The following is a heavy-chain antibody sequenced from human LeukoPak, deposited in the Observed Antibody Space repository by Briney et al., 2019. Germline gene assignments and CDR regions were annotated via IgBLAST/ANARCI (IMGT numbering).Heavy chain of an antibody. Sequence: GGSLRLSCTASRFTISSYAMSWVRQAPGNGLEMLPDLSDRCSTTYYADCEKGRFTISRDNSKNTLYLQMNSLRADDSAVYYCASYRSLGYWGRGAVVTVSS. V-gene: IGHV3-23*01. CDR2: LSDRCSTT. J-gene: IGHJ4*02. D-gene: IGHD6-19*01. CDR1: RFTISSYA. CDR3: ASYRSLGY.